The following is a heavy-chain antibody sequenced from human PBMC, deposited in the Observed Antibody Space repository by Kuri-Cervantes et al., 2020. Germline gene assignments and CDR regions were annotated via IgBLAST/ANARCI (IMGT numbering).Heavy chain of an antibody. CDR3: AKDWSYDFWSGPAGP. CDR2: ISWNSGSI. V-gene: IGHV3-9*01. D-gene: IGHD3-3*01. CDR1: GFTVSSNY. Sequence: SLKISCAASGFTVSSNYMSWVRQAPGKGLEWVSGISWNSGSIGYADSVKGRFTISRDNAKNSLYLQMNSLRAEDTAFYYCAKDWSYDFWSGPAGPWGQGTLVTVSS. J-gene: IGHJ5*02.